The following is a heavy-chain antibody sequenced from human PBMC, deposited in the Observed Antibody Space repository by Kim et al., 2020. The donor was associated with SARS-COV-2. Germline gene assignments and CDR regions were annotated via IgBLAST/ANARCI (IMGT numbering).Heavy chain of an antibody. CDR1: GFSLRTRRVG. V-gene: IGHV2-5*02. D-gene: IGHD3-10*01. Sequence: SGPTLVKPTQTLTLTCTFSGFSLRTRRVGVGWIRQPPGKALEWLALIYWDDDKRYSPSLKSRLTITKDTSKNQVVLTMTNMDPVGTATYYCARNYDSGSSFTRALGYWGQGTLVTVPS. CDR2: IYWDDDK. CDR3: ARNYDSGSSFTRALGY. J-gene: IGHJ4*02.